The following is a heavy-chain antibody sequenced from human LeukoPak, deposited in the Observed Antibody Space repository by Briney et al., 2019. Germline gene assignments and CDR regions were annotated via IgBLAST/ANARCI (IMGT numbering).Heavy chain of an antibody. CDR1: GGSISSYY. D-gene: IGHD3-16*02. CDR3: ARVSMITFGGVIAHFDY. V-gene: IGHV4-59*01. CDR2: IYYSGST. Sequence: SETPSLTCTVSGGSISSYYWSWIRQPPGKGLEWIGYIYYSGSTNYNPSLKSRVTISVDTSKNQFSLKLSSVTAADTAVYYCARVSMITFGGVIAHFDYWGQGTLVTVSS. J-gene: IGHJ4*02.